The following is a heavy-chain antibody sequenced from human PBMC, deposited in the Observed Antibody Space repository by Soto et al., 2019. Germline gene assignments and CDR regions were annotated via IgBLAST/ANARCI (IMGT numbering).Heavy chain of an antibody. Sequence: HPGGSLRLSCADSGFTFSSYAMSWVRQSPGKGLEWVSAISGSGGSTYYADSVKGRFTISRDNSKNTLYLQMNSLRAEDTAVYYCARKGDYYYYGMDVWGQGTTVTVSS. CDR1: GFTFSSYA. J-gene: IGHJ6*02. CDR2: ISGSGGST. D-gene: IGHD3-16*01. V-gene: IGHV3-23*01. CDR3: ARKGDYYYYGMDV.